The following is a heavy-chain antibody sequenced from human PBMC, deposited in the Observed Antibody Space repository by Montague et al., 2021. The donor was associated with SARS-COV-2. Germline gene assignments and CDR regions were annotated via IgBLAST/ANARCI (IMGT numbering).Heavy chain of an antibody. J-gene: IGHJ4*02. CDR3: ARVGTRLNDYDGSGYFDY. CDR1: GGSISGYY. D-gene: IGHD3-22*01. Sequence: SETLSLTCSVSGGSISGYYWSWIRQPPGKGLGWIGYIYYSGGTNYNPSLKNRVTISVDTSKNQFSLELSSVTAADTAMYYCARVGTRLNDYDGSGYFDYWGQGALVIVSS. CDR2: IYYSGGT. V-gene: IGHV4-59*01.